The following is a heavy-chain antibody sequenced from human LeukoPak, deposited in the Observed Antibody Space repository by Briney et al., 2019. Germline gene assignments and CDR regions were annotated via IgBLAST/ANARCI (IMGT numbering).Heavy chain of an antibody. CDR1: GGTFSSYT. Sequence: SVKVSCKASGGTFSSYTISWVRQAPGQGLEWMGRIIPTLGIGSYAQKFQGRVTITADKSTSTAYMELSSLRSEDTAVYYCARDRGDYYDSSGYYYVSYWGQGTLVTVSS. CDR3: ARDRGDYYDSSGYYYVSY. D-gene: IGHD3-22*01. CDR2: IIPTLGIG. J-gene: IGHJ4*02. V-gene: IGHV1-69*04.